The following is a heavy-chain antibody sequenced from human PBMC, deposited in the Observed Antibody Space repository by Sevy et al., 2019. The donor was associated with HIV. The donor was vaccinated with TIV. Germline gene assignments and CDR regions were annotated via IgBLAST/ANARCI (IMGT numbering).Heavy chain of an antibody. J-gene: IGHJ3*02. V-gene: IGHV5-51*01. CDR3: ATPTGLKPAIDIGTLAI. CDR2: IYPGDSET. CDR1: GYSFTAYW. Sequence: GESLKISCKGSGYSFTAYWIDWVRQVPGKGLEWMGTIYPGDSETRYSPSVQGQVTISADKSLTTAYLQWSSLKASDTAVYYCATPTGLKPAIDIGTLAIWGQGTMVTGSS. D-gene: IGHD4-17*01.